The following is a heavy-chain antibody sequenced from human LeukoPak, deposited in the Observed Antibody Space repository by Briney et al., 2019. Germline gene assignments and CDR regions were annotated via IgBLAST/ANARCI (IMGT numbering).Heavy chain of an antibody. CDR1: GYTFTSYD. J-gene: IGHJ4*02. V-gene: IGHV1-8*01. Sequence: ASVKVSCKASGYTFTSYDINWVRQATGQGLEWMGWMNPNSGNTGYAQKFQGRVTMARNTSISTAYMELSSLRSEDTAVYYCAILAHCGGDCGHWGQGTLVTVSS. D-gene: IGHD2-21*02. CDR2: MNPNSGNT. CDR3: AILAHCGGDCGH.